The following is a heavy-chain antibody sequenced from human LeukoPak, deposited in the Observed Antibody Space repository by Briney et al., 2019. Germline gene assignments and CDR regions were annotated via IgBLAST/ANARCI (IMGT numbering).Heavy chain of an antibody. V-gene: IGHV4-4*08. J-gene: IGHJ4*02. D-gene: IGHD5-18*01. CDR3: ARTTPIQLWPQFDY. Sequence: PSETLSLTCTVSGGSISSYYWSWIRQPPGKGLEWIGYIYTSGSTNYNPSLKSRVTISVDTSKNQFSLKLSSVTAADTAVYYCARTTPIQLWPQFDYWGQGTLVTVSS. CDR1: GGSISSYY. CDR2: IYTSGST.